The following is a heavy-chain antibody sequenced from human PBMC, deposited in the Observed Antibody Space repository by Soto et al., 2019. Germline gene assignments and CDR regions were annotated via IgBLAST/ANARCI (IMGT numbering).Heavy chain of an antibody. J-gene: IGHJ5*02. CDR1: GFPFSDYY. D-gene: IGHD2-15*01. CDR3: ARSWETFCTGRSCYGPNWFDP. Sequence: GGSLRLSCAASGFPFSDYYMSWVRQAPGKGLEWLSSISSSGSTTHYADSLKGRFTISRDNAKNALYLQMNSLRVEDSAIYYCARSWETFCTGRSCYGPNWFDPWGRGTLVTVSS. CDR2: ISSSGSTT. V-gene: IGHV3-11*01.